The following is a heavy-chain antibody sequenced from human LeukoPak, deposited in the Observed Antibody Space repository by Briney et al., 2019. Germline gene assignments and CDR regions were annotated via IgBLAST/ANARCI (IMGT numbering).Heavy chain of an antibody. CDR2: INHSGST. Sequence: SETLSLTCAVYGGSFSGYYWSWIRQPPGKGLEWIGEINHSGSTNYNPSLTSRVTISVDTSKNQFSLKLGSVTAADTAVYYCAREGSIYYYDSSGYLGYWGQGTLVTVSS. CDR1: GGSFSGYY. V-gene: IGHV4-34*01. J-gene: IGHJ4*02. D-gene: IGHD3-22*01. CDR3: AREGSIYYYDSSGYLGY.